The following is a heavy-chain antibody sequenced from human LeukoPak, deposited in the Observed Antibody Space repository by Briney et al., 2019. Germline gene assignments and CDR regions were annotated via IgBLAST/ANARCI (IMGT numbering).Heavy chain of an antibody. J-gene: IGHJ4*02. Sequence: PSETLSLTCAVYGGSFSGYYWSWIRQPPGKGLEWIGEINHSGSTNYNPSLKSRVTISVDTSKNQFSLKLSSVTAADTAVYYCASGLMTPLDYWGQGTLVTVSS. CDR3: ASGLMTPLDY. D-gene: IGHD2-15*01. CDR1: GGSFSGYY. V-gene: IGHV4-34*01. CDR2: INHSGST.